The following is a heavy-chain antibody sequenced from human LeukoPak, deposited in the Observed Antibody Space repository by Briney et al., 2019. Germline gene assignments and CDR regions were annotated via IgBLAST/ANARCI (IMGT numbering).Heavy chain of an antibody. CDR1: GFTFKNYK. CDR2: ISSSSTYI. D-gene: IGHD6-13*01. CDR3: ARERVVAVAGAYYYYGMDV. V-gene: IGHV3-21*01. J-gene: IGHJ6*02. Sequence: GASLRLSCAASGFTFKNYKMNWVRQAPGKGLEWVSSISSSSTYIYYADFLKGRFNISRDNARNSLFLQINSLRAEDTAVYYCARERVVAVAGAYYYYGMDVWGPGTPVTVSS.